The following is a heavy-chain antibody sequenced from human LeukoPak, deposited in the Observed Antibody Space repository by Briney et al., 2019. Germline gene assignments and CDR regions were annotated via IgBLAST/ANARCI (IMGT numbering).Heavy chain of an antibody. CDR3: AREVVVPAAMLGLLYYFDY. CDR2: IIPIFGTA. J-gene: IGHJ4*02. D-gene: IGHD2-2*01. Sequence: GSSVKVSCKASGGTFSSYAISWVRQAPGQGLEWMRGIIPIFGTANYAQKFQGRVTITADKSTSTAYMELSSLRSEDTAVYYCAREVVVPAAMLGLLYYFDYWGQGTLVTVSS. CDR1: GGTFSSYA. V-gene: IGHV1-69*06.